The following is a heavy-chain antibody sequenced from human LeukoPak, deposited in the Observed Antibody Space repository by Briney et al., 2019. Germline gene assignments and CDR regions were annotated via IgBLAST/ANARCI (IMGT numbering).Heavy chain of an antibody. V-gene: IGHV1-69*04. CDR2: IIPILGIA. CDR3: ARGKVVTMVRGVIITYFDY. CDR1: GGTFSSYA. J-gene: IGHJ4*02. D-gene: IGHD3-10*01. Sequence: SVKVSCKASGGTFSSYAISWVRQAPGQGLEWMGRIIPILGIANYAQKFQGRVTITADKSTSTVYMELSSLRSEDTAVYYCARGKVVTMVRGVIITYFDYWGQGTLVTVSS.